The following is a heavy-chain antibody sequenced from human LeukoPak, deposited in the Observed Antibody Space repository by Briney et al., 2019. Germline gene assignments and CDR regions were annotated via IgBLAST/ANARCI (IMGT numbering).Heavy chain of an antibody. CDR2: IYHSGST. Sequence: PWETLSLTCAVSGYSISSGYYWGWIRQPPGKGLEWIGSIYHSGSTYYNPSLKSRVTISVDTSKNQFSLKLSSVTAADTAVYYCARRVWAFDIWGQGTMVTVSS. CDR1: GYSISSGYY. J-gene: IGHJ3*02. V-gene: IGHV4-38-2*01. CDR3: ARRVWAFDI.